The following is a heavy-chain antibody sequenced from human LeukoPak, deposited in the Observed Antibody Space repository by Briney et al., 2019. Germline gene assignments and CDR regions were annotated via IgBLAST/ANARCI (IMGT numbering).Heavy chain of an antibody. D-gene: IGHD3-22*01. V-gene: IGHV4-59*11. Sequence: SETLSLTCTVASISIHYWSWVRQPPGKGLEWIGHIYYSGSTNYNPSLKSRVTISIDTSKNQFSLKLNSVTAADTAVYYCARAGDSSGLLDYWGQGTLVTVSS. J-gene: IGHJ4*02. CDR2: IYYSGST. CDR1: SISIHY. CDR3: ARAGDSSGLLDY.